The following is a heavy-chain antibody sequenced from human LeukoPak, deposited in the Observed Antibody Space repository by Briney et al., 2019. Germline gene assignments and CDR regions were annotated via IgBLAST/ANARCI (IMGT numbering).Heavy chain of an antibody. CDR1: GFTFRNYD. CDR2: IWYDGSAK. V-gene: IGHV3-33*01. Sequence: GGSLRLCCAASGFTFRNYDMHWVRQPPGKVPEWVAVIWYDGSAKYYVDSVKGRFTISRDNSKNTLYLQMNRLRAEDTAVYYCARVRGYYFDYWGQGTLVTVSS. CDR3: ARVRGYYFDY. J-gene: IGHJ4*02.